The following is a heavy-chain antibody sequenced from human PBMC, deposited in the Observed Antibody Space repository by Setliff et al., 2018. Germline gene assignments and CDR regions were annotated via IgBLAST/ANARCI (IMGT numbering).Heavy chain of an antibody. D-gene: IGHD3-22*01. CDR2: IHHSGKA. J-gene: IGHJ5*02. V-gene: IGHV4-38-2*01. CDR3: ARAHTWSLPNDNSGYPGWFDP. Sequence: PSETLSLTWAVSGFSISSGYYWGWIRQPPGKGLEWIVNIHHSGKAYYNPSLKSRVTMSVDTSKNHVSLKLSSVTAADTAVYYCARAHTWSLPNDNSGYPGWFDPWGQGTLVTVSS. CDR1: GFSISSGYY.